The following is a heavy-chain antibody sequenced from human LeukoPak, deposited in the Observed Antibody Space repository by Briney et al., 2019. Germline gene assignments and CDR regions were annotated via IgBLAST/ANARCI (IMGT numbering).Heavy chain of an antibody. CDR2: IIPIFGTA. D-gene: IGHD2-2*01. CDR3: ARDTFRNSAATRGLPDY. Sequence: SVKVSCKASGGTFSSYAISWVRQAPGQGLEWMGGIIPIFGTANYAQKFQGRVTITADKSTSTAYMELSSLRSEDTAVYHCARDTFRNSAATRGLPDYWGQGTLVTVSS. J-gene: IGHJ4*02. V-gene: IGHV1-69*06. CDR1: GGTFSSYA.